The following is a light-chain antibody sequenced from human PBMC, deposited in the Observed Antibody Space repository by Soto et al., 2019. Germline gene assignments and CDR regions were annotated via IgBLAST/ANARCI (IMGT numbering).Light chain of an antibody. CDR3: QQRSNWPVT. J-gene: IGKJ3*01. V-gene: IGKV3-11*01. Sequence: EIVLTQSPGTLSLSPGARAPLSCRASQSVSSYLAWYQQKPGQAPRLLIYDASNRATGIPARFSGSGSGTDFTLTISSLEPEDFAVYYCQQRSNWPVTFGPGTKVD. CDR2: DAS. CDR1: QSVSSY.